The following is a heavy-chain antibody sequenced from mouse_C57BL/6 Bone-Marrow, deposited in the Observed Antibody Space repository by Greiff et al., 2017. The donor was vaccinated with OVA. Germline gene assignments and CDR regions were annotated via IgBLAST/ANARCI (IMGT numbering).Heavy chain of an antibody. J-gene: IGHJ2*01. CDR2: IYPRSGNT. Sequence: QVHVKQSGAELARPGASVKLSCKASGYTFTSYGISWVKQRTGQGLEWIGEIYPRSGNTYYNEKCKGKATLTADKSSSTAYMELRSLTSEDSAVYVCARGTTVVARGGYWGQGTTLTVSS. D-gene: IGHD1-1*01. CDR1: GYTFTSYG. CDR3: ARGTTVVARGGY. V-gene: IGHV1-81*01.